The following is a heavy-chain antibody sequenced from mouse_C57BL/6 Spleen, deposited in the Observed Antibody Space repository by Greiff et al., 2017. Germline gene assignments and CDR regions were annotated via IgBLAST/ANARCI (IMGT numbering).Heavy chain of an antibody. CDR3: ARAKAITTVGATRYAMDY. J-gene: IGHJ4*01. D-gene: IGHD1-1*01. CDR1: GYTFTSYW. Sequence: VQLQQPGAELVKPGASVKMSCKASGYTFTSYWITWVKQRPGQGLEWIGDIYPGSGSTNYNEKFKSKATLTVDTSSSTAYMPLSSLTSEDSAVYCCARAKAITTVGATRYAMDYWGQGTSGTVSS. CDR2: IYPGSGST. V-gene: IGHV1-55*01.